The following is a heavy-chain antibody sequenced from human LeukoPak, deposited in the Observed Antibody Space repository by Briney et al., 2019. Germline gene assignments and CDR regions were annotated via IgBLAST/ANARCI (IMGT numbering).Heavy chain of an antibody. V-gene: IGHV1-2*02. J-gene: IGHJ4*02. CDR3: ARVEARSSDDSGYPF. CDR1: GGTFSSYA. CDR2: INPNNGGT. Sequence: GASVKVSCKASGGTFSSYAISWVRQAPGQGPEWMGWINPNNGGTKYARQFQGRITLTRDTSITTAYMDLTRLTSNDTAVYYCARVEARSSDDSGYPFWGQGTLVSVSS. D-gene: IGHD5-12*01.